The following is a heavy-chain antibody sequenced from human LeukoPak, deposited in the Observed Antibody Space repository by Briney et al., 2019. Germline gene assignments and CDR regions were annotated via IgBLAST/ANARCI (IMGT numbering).Heavy chain of an antibody. CDR3: ARDYGGYDSYFDC. D-gene: IGHD5-12*01. J-gene: IGHJ4*02. V-gene: IGHV3-48*01. CDR2: ISSSSSTI. CDR1: GFTFSSYS. Sequence: GGSLRLSCAASGFTFSSYSMNWVRQAPGKGLEWVSYISSSSSTIYYADSVRGRFTISRDNAKNSLYLQMNSLRAEDTAVYYCARDYGGYDSYFDCWGQGTLVTVSS.